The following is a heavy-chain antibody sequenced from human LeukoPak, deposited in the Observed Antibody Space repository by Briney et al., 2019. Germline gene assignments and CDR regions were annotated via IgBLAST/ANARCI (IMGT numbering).Heavy chain of an antibody. D-gene: IGHD3-3*01. CDR1: GFTFSSYA. CDR2: ISYDGSNK. J-gene: IGHJ4*02. V-gene: IGHV3-30-3*01. CDR3: ARGTRFLEWLSHFDY. Sequence: GGSLRLSCAASGFTFSSYAMHWVRQAPGKGLEWVAVISYDGSNKYYADSVKGRFTISRDNSKNTLYLQMNSLGAEDTAVYYCARGTRFLEWLSHFDYWGQGTLVTVSS.